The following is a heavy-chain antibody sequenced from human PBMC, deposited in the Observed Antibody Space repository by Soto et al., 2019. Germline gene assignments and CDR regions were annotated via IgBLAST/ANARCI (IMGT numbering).Heavy chain of an antibody. CDR2: IYYSGST. D-gene: IGHD4-17*01. V-gene: IGHV4-31*03. CDR1: GGSISSGGYY. CDR3: ARDGFRDYGPVTY. Sequence: SETLSLTCTVSGGSISSGGYYWSWIRQHPGKGLEWIGYIYYSGSTYYNPSLKSRVTISVDTSKNQFSLKLSSVTAADTAVYYCARDGFRDYGPVTYWGQGTLVTVSS. J-gene: IGHJ4*02.